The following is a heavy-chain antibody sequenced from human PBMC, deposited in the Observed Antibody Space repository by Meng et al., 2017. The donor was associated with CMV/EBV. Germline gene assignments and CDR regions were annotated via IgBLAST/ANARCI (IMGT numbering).Heavy chain of an antibody. CDR2: ISGSGGAT. Sequence: GESLKISCAASGYTFSAYALSWVRQAPGKGLEWVSSISGSGGATYYADSVKGRFIVSRDNSRNTLYVQMHSLRVEDTAVYYCVRGDPHDILTAYCNPMGYWGQGTLVTVSS. D-gene: IGHD3-9*01. V-gene: IGHV3-23*01. CDR3: VRGDPHDILTAYCNPMGY. CDR1: GYTFSAYA. J-gene: IGHJ4*02.